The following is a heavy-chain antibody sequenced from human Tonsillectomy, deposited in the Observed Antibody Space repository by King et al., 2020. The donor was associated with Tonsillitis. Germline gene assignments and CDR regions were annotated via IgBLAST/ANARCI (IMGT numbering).Heavy chain of an antibody. CDR2: IRGKAYGETT. Sequence: VQLVESGGGLVQPGRSLRLSCTASGFIFGDYAMGWFRQAPGKGLEYVGFIRGKAYGETTEYAASVKARFTISRDDSKIIAYLQMNSLQTEDTAVYYCTRLTAYYYDSWGQGTLVTVSS. CDR3: TRLTAYYYDS. J-gene: IGHJ4*02. CDR1: GFIFGDYA. V-gene: IGHV3-49*03. D-gene: IGHD3-9*01.